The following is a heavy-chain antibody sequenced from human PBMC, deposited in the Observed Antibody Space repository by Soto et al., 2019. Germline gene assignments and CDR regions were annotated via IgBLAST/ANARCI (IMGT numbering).Heavy chain of an antibody. J-gene: IGHJ5*02. CDR2: IYYSGST. CDR3: ASVVQTLYNWFDP. V-gene: IGHV4-39*01. D-gene: IGHD2-15*01. Sequence: PSETLSLTCTVSGGSISSSSYYWGRISKPPGKGLEWIGSIYYSGSTYYNPSLKSRVTISVDTSKNQFSLKLSSVTAADTAVYYCASVVQTLYNWFDPWGQGTLVTVSS. CDR1: GGSISSSSYY.